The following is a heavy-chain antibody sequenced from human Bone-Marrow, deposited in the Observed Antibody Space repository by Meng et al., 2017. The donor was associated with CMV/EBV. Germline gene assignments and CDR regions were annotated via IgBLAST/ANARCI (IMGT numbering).Heavy chain of an antibody. Sequence: ASVKVSCKASGYTFTGYYIHWVRQAPGQGLEWMGWINPNSGGTKYAQKFQGRVTVTRDTSISAAYMELSRLRSDDTAMYYCARAGSHDFWSGYLSYYYYYGMDVWGQGTTVTVYS. CDR2: INPNSGGT. V-gene: IGHV1-2*02. CDR3: ARAGSHDFWSGYLSYYYYYGMDV. D-gene: IGHD3-3*01. CDR1: GYTFTGYY. J-gene: IGHJ6*02.